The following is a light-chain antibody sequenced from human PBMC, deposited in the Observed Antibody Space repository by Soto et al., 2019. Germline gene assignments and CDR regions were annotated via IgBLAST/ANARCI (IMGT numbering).Light chain of an antibody. V-gene: IGKV3-20*01. CDR1: QSVSIK. CDR2: DAS. J-gene: IGKJ4*01. Sequence: EIVMTQSPATLSVAPGERSTLSCRASQSVSIKLAWYQQKPGQAPRLLIYDASSRATGIPDRFSGGGSGTDFTLTISRLEPEDFAVYYCQQFSSYPLTFGGGTKV. CDR3: QQFSSYPLT.